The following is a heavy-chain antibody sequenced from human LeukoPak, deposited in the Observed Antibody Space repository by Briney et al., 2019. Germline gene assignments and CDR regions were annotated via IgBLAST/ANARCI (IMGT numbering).Heavy chain of an antibody. Sequence: SETLSLTCTVSGGSISSSSYYWGWIRQPPGKRLEWIGSIYYSGSTYYNPSLKSRVTISVDTSKNQFSLKLSSVTAADTAVYYCARTQLAVAGYDAFDIWGQGTMVTVSS. V-gene: IGHV4-39*07. J-gene: IGHJ3*02. CDR1: GGSISSSSYY. D-gene: IGHD6-19*01. CDR2: IYYSGST. CDR3: ARTQLAVAGYDAFDI.